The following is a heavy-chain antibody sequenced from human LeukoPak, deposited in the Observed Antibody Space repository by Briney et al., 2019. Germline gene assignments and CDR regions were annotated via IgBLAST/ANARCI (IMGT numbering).Heavy chain of an antibody. CDR1: GFTFSSYE. J-gene: IGHJ4*02. V-gene: IGHV3-48*03. CDR2: ISSSGSTI. D-gene: IGHD6-13*01. Sequence: GGSLRLSCAASGFTFSSYEMNWVRQAPGKGLEWVSYISSSGSTIYYADSVEGRFTISRDNAKNSLYLQMNSLRAEDTAVYYCAKPRAAAGIFDYWGQGTLVTVSS. CDR3: AKPRAAAGIFDY.